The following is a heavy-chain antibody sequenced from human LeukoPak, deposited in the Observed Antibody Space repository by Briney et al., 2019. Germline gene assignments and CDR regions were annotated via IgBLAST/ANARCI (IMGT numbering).Heavy chain of an antibody. CDR2: IYPADSDI. V-gene: IGHV5-51*01. J-gene: IGHJ5*02. D-gene: IGHD2-15*01. CDR1: GYSINNYW. CDR3: ARQEYCSGGSCYTWFDP. Sequence: GESLKISCKGSGYSINNYWIGWVRQMPGKGLEWMGIIYPADSDIRYSPSFQGQVTISADKSISTAYLQWSSLKASDTAMYYCARQEYCSGGSCYTWFDPWGQGILVTVSS.